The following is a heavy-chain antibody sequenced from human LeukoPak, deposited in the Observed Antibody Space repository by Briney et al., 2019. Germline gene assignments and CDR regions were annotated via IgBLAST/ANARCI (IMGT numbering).Heavy chain of an antibody. CDR2: ISGSGGNT. CDR3: ARSVIAAAGTGRDWFDP. D-gene: IGHD6-13*01. CDR1: GFTFSSYA. J-gene: IGHJ5*02. V-gene: IGHV3-23*01. Sequence: GGSLRLSCAASGFTFSSYAMSWVRQAPGKGLEWASAISGSGGNTYYTDSVKGRFTISRDNSKNTLYLQMNSLRAEDTAVYYCARSVIAAAGTGRDWFDPWGQGTLVTVSS.